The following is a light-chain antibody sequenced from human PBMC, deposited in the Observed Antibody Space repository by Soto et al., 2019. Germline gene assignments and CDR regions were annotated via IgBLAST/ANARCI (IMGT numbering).Light chain of an antibody. J-gene: IGKJ1*01. CDR3: QQYNSYSWT. V-gene: IGKV1-5*03. CDR2: KAS. Sequence: DIQMTQSPSILSASVGDRVTITCRASQSISSWLAWYQQKPVKAPKLLIYKASTLKSGVPSRFSGSGSGTEFTLTISSLQPDDFATYYCQQYNSYSWTFGQGTKVDIK. CDR1: QSISSW.